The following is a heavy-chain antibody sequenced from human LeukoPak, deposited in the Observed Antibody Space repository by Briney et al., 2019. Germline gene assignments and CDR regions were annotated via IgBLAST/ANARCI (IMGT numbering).Heavy chain of an antibody. V-gene: IGHV3-48*01. Sequence: PGGSLRLSCAASGFTFSSYSMNWVRQAPGKGLEWVSYISSSGSTIYYAGSVKGRFAISRDNAQNSLYLQMNSLRAEDTAVYYCARDPRFSGWYEKVDYWGQGTLVTVSS. CDR3: ARDPRFSGWYEKVDY. D-gene: IGHD6-19*01. CDR2: ISSSGSTI. CDR1: GFTFSSYS. J-gene: IGHJ4*02.